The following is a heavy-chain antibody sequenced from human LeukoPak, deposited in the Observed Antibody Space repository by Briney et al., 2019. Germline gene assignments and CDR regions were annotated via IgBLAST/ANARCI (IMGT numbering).Heavy chain of an antibody. CDR3: ARQGYYDFWSGQHDY. D-gene: IGHD3-3*01. CDR2: TYYSGST. V-gene: IGHV4-39*01. J-gene: IGHJ4*02. Sequence: SETLSLTCTVSGGSISSSSCYWGWIRQPPGKGLEWIGSTYYSGSTYYNPSLKSRVTISVDTSKNQFSLKLSSVTAADTAVYYCARQGYYDFWSGQHDYWGQGTLVTVSS. CDR1: GGSISSSSCY.